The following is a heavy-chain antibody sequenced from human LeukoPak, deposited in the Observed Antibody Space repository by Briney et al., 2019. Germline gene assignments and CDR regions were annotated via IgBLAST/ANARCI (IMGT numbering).Heavy chain of an antibody. D-gene: IGHD6-13*01. CDR1: GFTFSSYT. V-gene: IGHV3-48*02. J-gene: IGHJ4*02. CDR3: ATGIAAVFDY. Sequence: GGSLRLSCAASGFTFSSYTMNWVRQAPGKGLEWVSYISSSSSTIYYADSVKGRFTISRDNAKNSLYLQMSSLRDEDTAVYYCATGIAAVFDYWGQGTLVTVSS. CDR2: ISSSSSTI.